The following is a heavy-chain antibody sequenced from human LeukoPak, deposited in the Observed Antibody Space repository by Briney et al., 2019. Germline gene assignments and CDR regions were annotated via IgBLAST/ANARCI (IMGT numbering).Heavy chain of an antibody. J-gene: IGHJ4*02. D-gene: IGHD3-22*01. CDR2: INPNSGGT. V-gene: IGHV1-2*02. Sequence: ASVKVSCKASGYIFTGYYMHWVRQAPGQGLEWMGWINPNSGGTNYAQKFQGRVTMTRDTSISTAYMELSRLRSDDTAVYYCATEGYYDSSGYYTDYWGQGTLVTVSS. CDR3: ATEGYYDSSGYYTDY. CDR1: GYIFTGYY.